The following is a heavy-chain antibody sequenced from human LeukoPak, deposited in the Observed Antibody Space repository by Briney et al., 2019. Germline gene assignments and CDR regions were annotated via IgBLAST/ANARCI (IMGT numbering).Heavy chain of an antibody. V-gene: IGHV3-21*01. CDR3: ARDYFDSSDYPQTYYYYYMDV. Sequence: PGGSLRLSCAASGFTFSRYSMNWVSQAPGKGLEWVASISSTSTFIYSADSVKGRFTISRDTAKNSLFLQMNSLRAEDTAIYYCARDYFDSSDYPQTYYYYYMDVWGKGTTVTVYS. CDR2: ISSTSTFI. J-gene: IGHJ6*03. D-gene: IGHD3-22*01. CDR1: GFTFSRYS.